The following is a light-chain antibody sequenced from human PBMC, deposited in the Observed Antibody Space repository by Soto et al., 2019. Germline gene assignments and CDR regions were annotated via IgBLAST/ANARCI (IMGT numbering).Light chain of an antibody. CDR2: KAS. CDR3: QQYNSGT. J-gene: IGKJ1*01. CDR1: QSISSW. Sequence: DIQMTQSPSTLSASVGDRVTITCRASQSISSWLAWYQQKPGKAPKLLIYKASSLESGAPSRFSGSGSGTEFTLTISSLQPDDFATYYCQQYNSGTFGQGTKVDIK. V-gene: IGKV1-5*03.